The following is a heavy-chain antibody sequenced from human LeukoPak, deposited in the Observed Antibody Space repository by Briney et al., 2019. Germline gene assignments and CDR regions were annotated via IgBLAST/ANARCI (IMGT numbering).Heavy chain of an antibody. D-gene: IGHD3-10*01. CDR1: GVSLNTYY. Sequence: PSETLSLTCTVSGVSLNTYYWSWIRQPAGKGLEWIGRLYTSESAKYNPSLQSRVTISVDTSKNQFSLKLSSVTAADTAVYYCARSSPDGSGSYYADYWGQGTLVTVSS. V-gene: IGHV4-4*07. J-gene: IGHJ4*02. CDR2: LYTSESA. CDR3: ARSSPDGSGSYYADY.